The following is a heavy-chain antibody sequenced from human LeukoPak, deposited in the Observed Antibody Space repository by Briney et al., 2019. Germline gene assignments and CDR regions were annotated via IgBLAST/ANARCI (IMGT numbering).Heavy chain of an antibody. CDR2: ISGRGGST. CDR1: GFTVSSNY. V-gene: IGHV3-23*01. J-gene: IGHJ4*02. Sequence: PGGSLRLSCAASGFTVSSNYMNWVRQAPGKGLEWVSAISGRGGSTYYADSVKGRFTISRDNSKNTLYLQMNSLRAEDTAVYYCAKNGGTPQRMDYWGQGTLVTVSS. D-gene: IGHD3-16*01. CDR3: AKNGGTPQRMDY.